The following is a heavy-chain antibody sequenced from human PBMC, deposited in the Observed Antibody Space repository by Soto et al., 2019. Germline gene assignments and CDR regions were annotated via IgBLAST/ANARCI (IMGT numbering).Heavy chain of an antibody. Sequence: PSETLSLTCTVSGGSISSGGYYWSWIRQHPGKGLEWIGYIYYSGSTYYNPSLKSRVTISADTSKNQFSLKLSSVTAADTAVYYCARDLNKLAFDPWGQGTLVTVSS. CDR2: IYYSGST. CDR1: GGSISSGGYY. J-gene: IGHJ5*02. CDR3: ARDLNKLAFDP. V-gene: IGHV4-31*03.